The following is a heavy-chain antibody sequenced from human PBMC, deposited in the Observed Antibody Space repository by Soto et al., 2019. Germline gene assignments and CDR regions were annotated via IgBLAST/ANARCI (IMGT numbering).Heavy chain of an antibody. CDR2: ISSSSSYI. V-gene: IGHV3-21*01. J-gene: IGHJ3*02. CDR1: GFTFSSYS. D-gene: IGHD3-3*01. Sequence: EVQLVESGGGLVKPGGSLRLSCAASGFTFSSYSMNWVRQAPGKGLEWVSSISSSSSYIYYADSVKGRFTISRDNAKNSLYLQMNSLRAEDTAVYYCAREIDYDFWSGYAPLDAFDIWGQGTMVTVSS. CDR3: AREIDYDFWSGYAPLDAFDI.